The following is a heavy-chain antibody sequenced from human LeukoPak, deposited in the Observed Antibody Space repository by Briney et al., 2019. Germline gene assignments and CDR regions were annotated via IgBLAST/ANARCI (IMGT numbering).Heavy chain of an antibody. CDR2: IRYDGSNK. CDR1: GFTFSSYG. Sequence: GGSLRLSCAASGFTFSSYGMHWVRQAPGKGLEWVAFIRYDGSNKYYADSVKGRFTISRDNFKNTLYLQMNSLRAEDTAVYYCARDPNGDTRDTYFDYWGQGTLVTVSS. CDR3: ARDPNGDTRDTYFDY. D-gene: IGHD4-17*01. J-gene: IGHJ4*02. V-gene: IGHV3-30*02.